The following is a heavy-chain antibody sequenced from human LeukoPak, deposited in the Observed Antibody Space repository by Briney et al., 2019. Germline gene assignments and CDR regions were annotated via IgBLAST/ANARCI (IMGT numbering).Heavy chain of an antibody. CDR2: ISSSGST. Sequence: PSETLSLTCTVSGDSISSGDYYWSWIRQPAGKGLEWIGRISSSGSTNYNPSLKSRVTISVDTSKNQFSLKLSSVTAADTAVYYCARDSSGWYHWFDPWDQGTLVTVSS. J-gene: IGHJ5*02. D-gene: IGHD6-19*01. V-gene: IGHV4-61*02. CDR3: ARDSSGWYHWFDP. CDR1: GDSISSGDYY.